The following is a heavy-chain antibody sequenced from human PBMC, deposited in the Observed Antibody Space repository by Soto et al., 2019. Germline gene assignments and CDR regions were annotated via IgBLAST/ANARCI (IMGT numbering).Heavy chain of an antibody. CDR2: INSDGSST. D-gene: IGHD5-12*01. CDR1: GFTFSSYW. J-gene: IGHJ6*03. V-gene: IGHV3-74*01. Sequence: GGSLRLSCAASGFTFSSYWMHWVRQAPGKGLVWVSRINSDGSSTSYADSVKGRFTISRDNAKNTLYLQMNSLRAEDTAVYYCARVGIKMWLRQTQDYYYYMDVWGKGTTVTVSS. CDR3: ARVGIKMWLRQTQDYYYYMDV.